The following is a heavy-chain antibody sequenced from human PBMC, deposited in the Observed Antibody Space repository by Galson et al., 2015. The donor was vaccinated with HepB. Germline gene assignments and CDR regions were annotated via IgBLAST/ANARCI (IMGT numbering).Heavy chain of an antibody. CDR1: GFTFSSYS. Sequence: SLRLSCAASGFTFSSYSMNWVRQAPGKGLEWVSSISSSSSYIYYADSVKGRFTISRDNAKNSLYLQMNSLRAEDTAVYYCARGSRGGDAFDIWGQGTMVTVSS. CDR3: ARGSRGGDAFDI. CDR2: ISSSSSYI. D-gene: IGHD3-10*01. J-gene: IGHJ3*02. V-gene: IGHV3-21*01.